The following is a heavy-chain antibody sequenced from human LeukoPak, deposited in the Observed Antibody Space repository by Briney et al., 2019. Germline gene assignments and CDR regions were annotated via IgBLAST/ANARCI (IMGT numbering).Heavy chain of an antibody. CDR3: ARERSSSGDAFDI. V-gene: IGHV3-23*01. D-gene: IGHD6-13*01. CDR2: ISGSGGST. CDR1: GFTFSSYG. Sequence: GGSLRLSCAASGFTFSSYGMSWVRQAPGKGLEWVSAISGSGGSTYYADSVKGRFTISRDNSKNTLYLQMNSLRAEDTAVYYCARERSSSGDAFDIWGQGTMVTVSS. J-gene: IGHJ3*02.